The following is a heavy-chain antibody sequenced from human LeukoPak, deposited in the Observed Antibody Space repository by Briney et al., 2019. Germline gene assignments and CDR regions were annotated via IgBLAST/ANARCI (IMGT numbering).Heavy chain of an antibody. J-gene: IGHJ2*01. D-gene: IGHD5/OR15-5a*01. CDR1: ESTFSSFP. CDR2: ISSSGSHI. V-gene: IGHV3-21*01. CDR3: AKIGVSGHWYFDL. Sequence: GGSLRLSCTASESTFSSFPMSWVRQAPGRGLEWFSSISSSGSHIYYADSLKGRFTVSRDNAKNSLYVQMNSLRAEDTAVYYCAKIGVSGHWYFDLWGRGTLVTVSS.